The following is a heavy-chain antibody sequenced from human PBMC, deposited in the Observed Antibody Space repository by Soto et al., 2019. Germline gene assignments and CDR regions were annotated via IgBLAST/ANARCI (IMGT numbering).Heavy chain of an antibody. V-gene: IGHV4-31*03. CDR3: ARDTSAYRVNYGGYHDAFDI. CDR2: IYYSGST. CDR1: GGSISSGGYY. J-gene: IGHJ3*02. Sequence: TLSLTCTVSGGSISSGGYYWSWIRQHPGKGLEWIGYIYYSGSTYYNPSLKSRVTISVDTSKNQFSLKLGSVTAADTAVYYCARDTSAYRVNYGGYHDAFDIWGQGTMVTVSS. D-gene: IGHD4-17*01.